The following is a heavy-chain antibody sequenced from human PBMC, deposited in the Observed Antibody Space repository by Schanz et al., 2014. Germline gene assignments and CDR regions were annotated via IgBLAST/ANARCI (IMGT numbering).Heavy chain of an antibody. CDR3: ASDFWSGYSHYYYGLDV. CDR1: GYTFTNHY. J-gene: IGHJ6*02. D-gene: IGHD3-3*01. Sequence: QVQVIQSGPEVKKPGASVKVSCKASGYTFTNHYLHWVRQAPGQGLEWMGRISPSSGGTNYAQNFQGRVTMTRDMSINTAYMELSRLRSDDSAVYYCASDFWSGYSHYYYGLDVWGQGTTVTVSS. V-gene: IGHV1-2*06. CDR2: ISPSSGGT.